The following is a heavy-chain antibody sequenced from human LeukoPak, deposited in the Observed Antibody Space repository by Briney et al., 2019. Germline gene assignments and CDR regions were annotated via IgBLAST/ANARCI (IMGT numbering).Heavy chain of an antibody. J-gene: IGHJ3*02. CDR3: ARDTRSPGAVINYYDSRGGGAFDI. V-gene: IGHV4-61*08. Sequence: SETLSLTCTVSGGSIGTSDYHWGWIRQSPGKGLEWIGTIYYSGSTNYNPSLKSRVTISVDTSKNQFSLKLSSVTAADTAVYYCARDTRSPGAVINYYDSRGGGAFDIWGQGTMVTVSS. D-gene: IGHD3-22*01. CDR2: IYYSGST. CDR1: GGSIGTSDYH.